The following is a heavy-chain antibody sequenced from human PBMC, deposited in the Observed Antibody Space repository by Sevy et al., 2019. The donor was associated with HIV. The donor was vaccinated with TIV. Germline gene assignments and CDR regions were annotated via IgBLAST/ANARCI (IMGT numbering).Heavy chain of an antibody. Sequence: GGSLRLSCAASGFTFDDYAMHWVRQAPGKGLEWVSGISWNSGSIGYADSVKGRFTISRDNAKNSLYLQMNSLRAEDTALYYCAIGEWELIDYWGQGTLVTVSS. CDR2: ISWNSGSI. J-gene: IGHJ4*02. CDR3: AIGEWELIDY. V-gene: IGHV3-9*01. D-gene: IGHD1-26*01. CDR1: GFTFDDYA.